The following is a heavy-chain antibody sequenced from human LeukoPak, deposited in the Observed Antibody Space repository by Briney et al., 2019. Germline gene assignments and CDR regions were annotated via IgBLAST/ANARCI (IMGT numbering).Heavy chain of an antibody. CDR1: GGSISNNY. D-gene: IGHD5-12*01. CDR3: AKYGCYRGFDP. CDR2: IYFSGST. V-gene: IGHV4-59*12. Sequence: SETLSLTCTVPGGSISNNYWSWIRQPPGKGLWWIGYIYFSGSTYYNPSLKSRVTISVDASKTQFSLKLISVTAADTAVYYCAKYGCYRGFDPWGQGTMVTVSS. J-gene: IGHJ5*02.